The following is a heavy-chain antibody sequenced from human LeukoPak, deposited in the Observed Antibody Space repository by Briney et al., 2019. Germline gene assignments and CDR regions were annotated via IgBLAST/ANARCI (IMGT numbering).Heavy chain of an antibody. J-gene: IGHJ6*02. CDR3: AREPPLLDYGDYVDYYYYGMDV. D-gene: IGHD4-17*01. Sequence: PGGSLRLSCAASGFTFSSYGMHWVRQAPGKGLEWVAVIWYDGSNKYYADSVKGRFTISRDNSKNTLYLQMNSLRAEDTAVYYCAREPPLLDYGDYVDYYYYGMDVWGQGTTVTVSS. V-gene: IGHV3-33*01. CDR1: GFTFSSYG. CDR2: IWYDGSNK.